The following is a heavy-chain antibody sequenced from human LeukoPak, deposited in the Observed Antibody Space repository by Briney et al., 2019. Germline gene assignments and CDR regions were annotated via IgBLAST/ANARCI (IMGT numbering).Heavy chain of an antibody. Sequence: PGGSLRLSCAASGFTFSSYWMSWVRQAPGKGLEWVANIKHDGSEKHCVDSVKGRFTISRDNAKNSLYLQMNSLRAEDTAVYYCATGRDGYNYPYYFDYWGQGTLVTVSS. D-gene: IGHD5-24*01. V-gene: IGHV3-7*01. CDR1: GFTFSSYW. J-gene: IGHJ4*02. CDR3: ATGRDGYNYPYYFDY. CDR2: IKHDGSEK.